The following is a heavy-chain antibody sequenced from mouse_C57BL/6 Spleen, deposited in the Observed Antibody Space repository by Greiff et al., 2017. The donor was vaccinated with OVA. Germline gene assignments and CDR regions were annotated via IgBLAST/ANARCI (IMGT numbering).Heavy chain of an antibody. CDR3: ARQGDYYSNSFAY. V-gene: IGHV5-12*01. D-gene: IGHD2-5*01. CDR2: ISNGGGST. Sequence: EVKLQESGGGLVQPGGSLKLSCAASGFTFSDYYMYWVRQTPEKRLEWVAYISNGGGSTYYPDTVKGRFTISRDNAKNTLYLQMSRLKSEDTAMYYCARQGDYYSNSFAYWGQGTLVTVSA. J-gene: IGHJ3*01. CDR1: GFTFSDYY.